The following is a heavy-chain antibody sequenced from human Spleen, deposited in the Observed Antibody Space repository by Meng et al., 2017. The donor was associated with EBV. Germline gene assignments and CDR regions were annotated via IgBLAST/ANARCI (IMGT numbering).Heavy chain of an antibody. V-gene: IGHV4-4*02. D-gene: IGHD2-2*01. CDR1: GGSISSSNW. CDR2: IYFSGSP. CDR3: ATTRHSSWFHFPFDY. Sequence: QVQRQVVGPGLVKLSGTLSLACAVSGGSISSSNWWSSVRHPPGKGLEWIGSIYFSGSPYYNPSLKSRVTISVETSKNQFSLKMNSVTAADTAVYYCATTRHSSWFHFPFDYWGLGTLVTVSS. J-gene: IGHJ4*02.